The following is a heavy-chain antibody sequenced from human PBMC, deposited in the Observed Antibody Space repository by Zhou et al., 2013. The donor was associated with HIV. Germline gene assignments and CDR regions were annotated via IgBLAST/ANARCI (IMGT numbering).Heavy chain of an antibody. J-gene: IGHJ6*02. CDR2: ISAYNGNT. Sequence: QVHLVQSGGEVKKPGASVKVSCKASGYTFTSYGISWVRQAPGQGLEWMGWISAYNGNTNYAQKVQGRVTMTTEISTSTAYMELRSLRSDDTAVYYCARDPGVDFSIYYYGMDVWGQGTTVTVSS. V-gene: IGHV1-18*01. CDR1: GYTFTSYG. D-gene: IGHD3-3*02. CDR3: ARDPGVDFSIYYYGMDV.